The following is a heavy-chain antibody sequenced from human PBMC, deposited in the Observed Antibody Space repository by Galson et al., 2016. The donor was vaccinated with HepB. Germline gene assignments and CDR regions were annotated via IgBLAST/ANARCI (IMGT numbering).Heavy chain of an antibody. V-gene: IGHV3-30*18. CDR3: AKNPINKNYFYMDL. D-gene: IGHD1/OR15-1a*01. J-gene: IGHJ6*03. CDR2: ISYDGSNQ. Sequence: SLRLSCATSGFTFRSYAMHWVRPSPGKGLDWVSLISYDGSNQYYADSVKGRFSISRDNRRATVYLHMNSLRGEDTAVYYCAKNPINKNYFYMDLWGTGTTVIGSS. CDR1: GFTFRSYA.